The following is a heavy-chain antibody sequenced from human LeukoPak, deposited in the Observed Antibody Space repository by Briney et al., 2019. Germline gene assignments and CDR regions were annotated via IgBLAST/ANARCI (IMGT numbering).Heavy chain of an antibody. CDR3: AKVILSKRWDMHFIY. V-gene: IGHV3-23*01. CDR1: GFTFSDYA. J-gene: IGHJ4*02. CDR2: ISDNAGAI. D-gene: IGHD5-24*01. Sequence: PGGSLRLSCAASGFTFSDYAMSWARRARGEGLEWVSSISDNAGAIHYADSVRGRFTISRHNSKKTLYLQMNSLRAEETAGYYCAKVILSKRWDMHFIYWGQGTLVTV.